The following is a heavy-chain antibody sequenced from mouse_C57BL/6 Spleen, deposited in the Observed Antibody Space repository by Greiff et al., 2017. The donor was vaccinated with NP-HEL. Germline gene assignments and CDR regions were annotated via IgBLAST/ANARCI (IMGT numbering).Heavy chain of an antibody. Sequence: EVKLVESGPELVKPGASVKIPCKASGYTFTDYNMDWVKQSHGKSLEWIGDINPNNGGTIYNQKFKGKATLTVDKSSSTAYMELRSLTSEDTAVYYCARAHRGNAMDYWGQGTSVTVSS. CDR1: GYTFTDYN. J-gene: IGHJ4*01. CDR3: ARAHRGNAMDY. CDR2: INPNNGGT. V-gene: IGHV1-18*01.